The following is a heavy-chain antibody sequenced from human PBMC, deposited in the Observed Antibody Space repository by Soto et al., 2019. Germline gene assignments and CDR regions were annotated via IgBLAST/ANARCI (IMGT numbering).Heavy chain of an antibody. CDR1: GFTFDDYA. Sequence: EVQLVESGGGLVQPGRSLRLSCAASGFTFDDYAMHWVRQAPGKGLEWVSGISWNSGSIGYADSVKGRFTISRDNAKNSLYLQMNSLRAEETALYYCAKESNLGAATSRGIFDYWGQGTLVTVSS. CDR2: ISWNSGSI. J-gene: IGHJ4*02. D-gene: IGHD2-15*01. V-gene: IGHV3-9*01. CDR3: AKESNLGAATSRGIFDY.